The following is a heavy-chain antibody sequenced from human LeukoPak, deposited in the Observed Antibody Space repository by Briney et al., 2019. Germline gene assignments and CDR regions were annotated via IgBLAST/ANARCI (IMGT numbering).Heavy chain of an antibody. CDR1: GFTFSHYG. J-gene: IGHJ5*01. CDR3: AKDAQRGFDYSNSLES. Sequence: PGRSLRLSCATSGFTFSHYGMHWVRQAPGKGLEWVAVIWSDATNMYYGDSVKGRFTTSRDNSRKTLYLQMNSLRVEDTAVYYCAKDAQRGFDYSNSLESWGQGTLVTVSS. CDR2: IWSDATNM. V-gene: IGHV3-33*03. D-gene: IGHD4-11*01.